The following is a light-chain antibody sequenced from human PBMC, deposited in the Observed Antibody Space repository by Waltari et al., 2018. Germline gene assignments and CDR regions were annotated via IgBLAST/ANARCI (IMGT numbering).Light chain of an antibody. Sequence: DVVMTQSPLSLPVTLGQPATISCRSSQSLVHSDGKTYLNWFQQRPGQSPRRLIYKVFNRDSGVPDRFSGSGSGTDFTLKISSVEAEDVGTYYCMQATQWPLTFGQGTKVEIK. CDR3: MQATQWPLT. CDR1: QSLVHSDGKTY. J-gene: IGKJ1*01. V-gene: IGKV2-30*02. CDR2: KVF.